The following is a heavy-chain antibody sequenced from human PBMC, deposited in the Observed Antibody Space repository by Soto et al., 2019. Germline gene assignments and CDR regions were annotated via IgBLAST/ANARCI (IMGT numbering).Heavy chain of an antibody. J-gene: IGHJ4*02. CDR3: AKGGGGTPDY. Sequence: EVQLVESGGALVQPGGSLRLSCADSAFAFGNYWMHWVRQAPGKGLMWVSRINGDGTVTTYADSVKGRFAISRDNAKNTLYLQMNSLRDEDTAVYYCAKGGGGTPDYWGQGTVVTVSS. D-gene: IGHD1-26*01. CDR2: INGDGTVT. CDR1: AFAFGNYW. V-gene: IGHV3-74*01.